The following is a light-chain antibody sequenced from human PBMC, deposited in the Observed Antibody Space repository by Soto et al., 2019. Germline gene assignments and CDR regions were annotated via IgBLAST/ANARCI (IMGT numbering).Light chain of an antibody. J-gene: IGKJ1*01. Sequence: LTQSPGTRSLTPGERATLSCRASQSVGSKYLAWYQQKPGQAPRLLMYGASNRATGIPDRFSGSGSGTEFTLTISSLQYEDFAVYYCQQYNNWTWTFGRGTKVDIK. CDR3: QQYNNWTWT. CDR2: GAS. CDR1: QSVGSKY. V-gene: IGKV3D-15*01.